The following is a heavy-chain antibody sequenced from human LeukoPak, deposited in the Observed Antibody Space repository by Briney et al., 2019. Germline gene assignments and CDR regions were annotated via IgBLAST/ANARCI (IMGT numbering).Heavy chain of an antibody. J-gene: IGHJ5*02. CDR1: RGSTNNYY. CDR2: VHFSGTT. Sequence: SETLSLTCTVSRGSTNNYYWSWIRQPPGKGLEWIGYVHFSGTTSYNPSLKNRVFISLNQSKKQFSLRVTSVTAADTAVYYCARASSRRASFDPWGQGALVTVSS. D-gene: IGHD2-2*01. CDR3: ARASSRRASFDP. V-gene: IGHV4-59*01.